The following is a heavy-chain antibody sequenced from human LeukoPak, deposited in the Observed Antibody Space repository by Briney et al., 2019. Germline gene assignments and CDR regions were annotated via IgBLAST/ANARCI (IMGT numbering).Heavy chain of an antibody. V-gene: IGHV3-21*01. CDR1: GFTFSNYS. Sequence: GGSLRLSCVASGFTFSNYSMNWVRQAPGKGLEWVSSISSSSTSIYYADLLKGRFTISRDNAKNSLYLQMNSLRAEDTAVYYCARGVSTYNWFDPWGQRTLVTVSS. CDR2: ISSSSTSI. J-gene: IGHJ5*02. CDR3: ARGVSTYNWFDP. D-gene: IGHD2-21*01.